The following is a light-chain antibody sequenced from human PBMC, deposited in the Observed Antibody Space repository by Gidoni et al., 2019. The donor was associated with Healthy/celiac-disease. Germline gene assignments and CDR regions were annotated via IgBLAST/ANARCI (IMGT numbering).Light chain of an antibody. Sequence: DIQMTQSPSTLSASVGDRVTITCRASQSISSWLAWYPQKPGKAPKLLIYDASSLESGVPSRFSGSGSGTEFTLTISSLQPDDFATYYCQQYNSYSPTFGQXTKVEIK. CDR3: QQYNSYSPT. CDR2: DAS. V-gene: IGKV1-5*01. CDR1: QSISSW. J-gene: IGKJ1*01.